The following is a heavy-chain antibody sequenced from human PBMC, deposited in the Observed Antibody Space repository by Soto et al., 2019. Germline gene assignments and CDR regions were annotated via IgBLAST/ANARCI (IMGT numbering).Heavy chain of an antibody. J-gene: IGHJ6*02. Sequence: SETLSLTCTVSGGSISSGGYYWSWIRQHPGKGLEWIGYIYYSGSTYYNPSLKSRVTISVDTSKNQFSLKLSSVTAADTAVYYCARNLKNYDILTGYYNAGMDVWGQGTTVTVSS. CDR2: IYYSGST. CDR3: ARNLKNYDILTGYYNAGMDV. CDR1: GGSISSGGYY. D-gene: IGHD3-9*01. V-gene: IGHV4-31*03.